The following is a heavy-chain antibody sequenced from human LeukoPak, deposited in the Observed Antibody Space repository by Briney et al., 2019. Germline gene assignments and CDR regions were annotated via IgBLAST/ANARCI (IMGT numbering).Heavy chain of an antibody. CDR3: TGDGQWSFRGGF. CDR2: IISSADGGTT. J-gene: IGHJ4*02. D-gene: IGHD2-21*01. Sequence: GGSLRLSCAVSGLTFSSAWMTWVRQVPGKGLEWVGRIISSADGGTTDYSATVKGRFIISRDDSKNTVYLQMNSLKIEDTGVYFRTGDGQWSFRGGFRGPGTLVTVTS. CDR1: GLTFSSAW. V-gene: IGHV3-15*01.